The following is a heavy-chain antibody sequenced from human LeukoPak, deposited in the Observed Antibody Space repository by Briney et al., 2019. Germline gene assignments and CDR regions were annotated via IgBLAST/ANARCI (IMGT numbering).Heavy chain of an antibody. CDR3: ARDAYYYFGSGSPIRAFDI. CDR1: GYTFSNYG. J-gene: IGHJ3*02. D-gene: IGHD3-10*01. V-gene: IGHV1-18*01. CDR2: ISVYNGKT. Sequence: GASVKVSCKASGYTFSNYGISWVRQAPGQGLEWMGWISVYNGKTHYAQNLQGRVTITTDASTSTATMELRSLRSDDTAIYYCARDAYYYFGSGSPIRAFDIWGQGTVVTVSS.